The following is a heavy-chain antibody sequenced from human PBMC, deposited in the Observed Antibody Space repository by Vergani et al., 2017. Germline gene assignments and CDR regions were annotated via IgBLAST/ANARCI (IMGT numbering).Heavy chain of an antibody. Sequence: QVQLQQWGAGLLKPSETLSLTCAVYGGSFSGYYWSWIRQPPGKGLEWIGEINHSGSTNYNPSLKSRVTISVDTSKNQFSLKLSSVTAADTAVYYCARGLGIAARNFDYWGQGTLVTGSS. CDR2: INHSGST. D-gene: IGHD6-6*01. CDR1: GGSFSGYY. V-gene: IGHV4-34*01. J-gene: IGHJ4*02. CDR3: ARGLGIAARNFDY.